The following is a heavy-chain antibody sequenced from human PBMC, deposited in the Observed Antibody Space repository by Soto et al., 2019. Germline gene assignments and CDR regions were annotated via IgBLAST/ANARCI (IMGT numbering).Heavy chain of an antibody. Sequence: QVQLQESGPGLVKPSETLSLTCTLSGDYITFHYWSWIRQPPGKGLEWIGYVYYDAKTDSNPSLKSRVTISLDTSKNQISLSLTSVTAADTAVYYCARPKGIAPAVWYFDLWGRGTLVTVSS. CDR2: VYYDAKT. D-gene: IGHD6-13*01. V-gene: IGHV4-59*08. CDR3: ARPKGIAPAVWYFDL. CDR1: GDYITFHY. J-gene: IGHJ2*01.